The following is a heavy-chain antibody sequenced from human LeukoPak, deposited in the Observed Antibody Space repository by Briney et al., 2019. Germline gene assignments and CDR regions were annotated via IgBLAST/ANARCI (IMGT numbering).Heavy chain of an antibody. CDR1: GFTFSSYA. CDR3: AKAVGGSSSL. J-gene: IGHJ4*02. V-gene: IGHV3-30*04. D-gene: IGHD1-26*01. CDR2: ISYDGSNK. Sequence: GGSLRLSCAASGFTFSSYAMHWVRQAPGKGLEWVAVISYDGSNKYYADSVKGRFTISGDNSKNTLYLQMNSLRAEDTAVYYCAKAVGGSSSLWGQGTLVTVSS.